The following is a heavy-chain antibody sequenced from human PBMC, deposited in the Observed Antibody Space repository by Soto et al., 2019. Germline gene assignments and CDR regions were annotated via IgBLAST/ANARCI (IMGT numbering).Heavy chain of an antibody. J-gene: IGHJ4*02. Sequence: GGSLILSCAASGVTFCSYAMSWVLQAPGKGLEWVSAISGSGGSTYYADSVKGRFTISRDNSKNTLYLQMNRLRAEDTAVYYCAKDAYGCPFDCWGQGTLVTVSS. CDR3: AKDAYGCPFDC. V-gene: IGHV3-23*01. CDR2: ISGSGGST. D-gene: IGHD4-17*01. CDR1: GVTFCSYA.